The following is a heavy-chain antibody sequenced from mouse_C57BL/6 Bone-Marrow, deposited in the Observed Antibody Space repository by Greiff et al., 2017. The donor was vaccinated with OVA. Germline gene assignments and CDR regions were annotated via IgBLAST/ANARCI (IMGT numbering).Heavy chain of an antibody. CDR3: AEAWRFAY. J-gene: IGHJ3*01. V-gene: IGHV1-82*01. CDR2: IYPGDGDT. CDR1: GYAFSSSW. Sequence: QVQLQQSGPELVKPGASVKISCKASGYAFSSSWMNWVKQRPGKGLEWIGRIYPGDGDTNYNGKFKGKATLTADKSSSTAYMQLSSLTSEDSAVYCCAEAWRFAYWGQGTLVTVSA. D-gene: IGHD6-1*01.